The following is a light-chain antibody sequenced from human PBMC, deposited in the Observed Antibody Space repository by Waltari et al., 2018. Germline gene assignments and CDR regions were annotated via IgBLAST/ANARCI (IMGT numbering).Light chain of an antibody. V-gene: IGKV3-20*01. Sequence: DIVLTQYPGTLSLSPGERAPLSCRASQSVRRFLAWYQQKLGQAPRLLIYEATSRATGIPDRFSGSGFGTDFSLIISRLEPEDFAVYYCQKYGTLPATFGQGTKVEIK. CDR1: QSVRRF. CDR2: EAT. CDR3: QKYGTLPAT. J-gene: IGKJ1*01.